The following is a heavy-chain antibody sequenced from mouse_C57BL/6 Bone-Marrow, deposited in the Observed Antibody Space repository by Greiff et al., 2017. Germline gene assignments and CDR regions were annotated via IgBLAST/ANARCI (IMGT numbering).Heavy chain of an antibody. J-gene: IGHJ4*01. V-gene: IGHV3-6*01. D-gene: IGHD1-1*02. Sequence: VQLQQSGPGLVKPSQSLSLTCSVTGYSITSGYYWNWIRQFPGNKLEWMGYISYDGSNNYNPSLKNRISITRDTSKNQFFLKLNSVTTEDTATYYCARWYPYYAMDYWGQGTSVTVSS. CDR1: GYSITSGYY. CDR3: ARWYPYYAMDY. CDR2: ISYDGSN.